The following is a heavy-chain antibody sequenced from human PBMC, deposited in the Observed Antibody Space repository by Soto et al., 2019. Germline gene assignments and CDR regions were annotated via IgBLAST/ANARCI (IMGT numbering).Heavy chain of an antibody. CDR3: AKSKRPAVLKYYDFWSGYLGWFDP. V-gene: IGHV1-69*06. J-gene: IGHJ5*02. D-gene: IGHD3-3*01. CDR2: IIPIFGTA. CDR1: GGTFSSYA. Sequence: ASVKVSCKASGGTFSSYAISWVRQAPGQGLEWMGGIIPIFGTANYAQKFQGRVTITADKSTSTAYMELSSLRSEDTAVYYCAKSKRPAVLKYYDFWSGYLGWFDPWGQGPLVPVSS.